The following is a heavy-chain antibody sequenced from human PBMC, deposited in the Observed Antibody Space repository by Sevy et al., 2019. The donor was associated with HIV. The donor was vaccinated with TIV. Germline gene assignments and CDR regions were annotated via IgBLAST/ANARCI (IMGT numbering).Heavy chain of an antibody. CDR3: ARETAADAFDV. V-gene: IGHV3-13*01. Sequence: AGSLRLSCAATAFTFSSYDMHWVRQVAGKDLEWVSSIRLSGDTYFAGSVKGRFTISRDNVKNYLYLQMSSLRAGDTAVYYCARETAADAFDVWGQGTFVTVSS. D-gene: IGHD6-13*01. CDR1: AFTFSSYD. J-gene: IGHJ3*01. CDR2: IRLSGDT.